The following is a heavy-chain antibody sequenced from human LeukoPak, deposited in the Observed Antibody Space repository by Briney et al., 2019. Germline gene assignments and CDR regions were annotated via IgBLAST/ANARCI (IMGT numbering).Heavy chain of an antibody. CDR3: ARGTIVGATTDAFDI. J-gene: IGHJ3*02. Sequence: VASVKVSCKASGYTFTSYGISWVRQAPGQGLEWMGWISAYNGNTNYAQKLQGRVTMTTDTSTSTAYMELRSLRSDDMAVYYCARGTIVGATTDAFDIWGQGTMVTVSS. CDR1: GYTFTSYG. V-gene: IGHV1-18*03. CDR2: ISAYNGNT. D-gene: IGHD1-26*01.